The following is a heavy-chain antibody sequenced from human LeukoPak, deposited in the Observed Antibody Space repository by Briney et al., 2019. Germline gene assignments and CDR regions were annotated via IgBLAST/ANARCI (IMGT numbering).Heavy chain of an antibody. CDR1: GYTFTGYY. D-gene: IGHD3-3*01. CDR2: ISAYNGNT. J-gene: IGHJ6*03. Sequence: GASVKVSCKASGYTFTGYYMHWVRQAPGQGLEWMGWISAYNGNTNYAQKLQGRVTMTADTSTSTAYMELRSLRSDDTAVYYCARDRFLGYYYYMDVWGKGTTVTVSS. V-gene: IGHV1-18*04. CDR3: ARDRFLGYYYYMDV.